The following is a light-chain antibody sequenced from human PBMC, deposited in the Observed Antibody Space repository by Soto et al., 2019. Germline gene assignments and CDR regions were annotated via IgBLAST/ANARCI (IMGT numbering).Light chain of an antibody. CDR1: QSVSSN. CDR2: GAS. Sequence: ELVMTRSPATPSLSPGESATLSCRASQSVSSNLAWYQQKPGQAPRLLIYGASTRATGIPARFSGSGSGTEFTLTISMLQSEDFAVYYCQQYNTWPPTWTFGQGTRLEIK. J-gene: IGKJ5*01. CDR3: QQYNTWPPTWT. V-gene: IGKV3-15*01.